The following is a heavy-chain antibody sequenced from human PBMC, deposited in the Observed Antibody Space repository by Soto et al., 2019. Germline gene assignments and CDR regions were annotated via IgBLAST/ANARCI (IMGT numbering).Heavy chain of an antibody. Sequence: SVKVSCKASGGTFYTYTFSWVRQAPGQGLEWMGSITPIYPTTNYAEKFQGRLTFTADGSTNTAYMELNSLTSEDTAVYYCARIPRYSFPTSDDLDSWGQGTLVTVSS. CDR3: ARIPRYSFPTSDDLDS. CDR1: GGTFYTYT. D-gene: IGHD5-18*01. J-gene: IGHJ4*02. CDR2: ITPIYPTT. V-gene: IGHV1-69*13.